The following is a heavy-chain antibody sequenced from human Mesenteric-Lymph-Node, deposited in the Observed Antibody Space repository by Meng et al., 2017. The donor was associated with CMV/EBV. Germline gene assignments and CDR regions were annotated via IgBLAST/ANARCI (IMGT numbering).Heavy chain of an antibody. Sequence: GGSLRLSCAASGFTFSRYWMHWVRQAPGKGLVWVARISGDGSATTYADSVKGRFTISRDNAKNSLYLQMNSLRAEDTAVYYCASDCSSTSCYPAKYYFDYWGQGTLVTVSS. CDR1: GFTFSRYW. CDR2: ISGDGSAT. J-gene: IGHJ4*02. D-gene: IGHD2-2*01. V-gene: IGHV3-74*01. CDR3: ASDCSSTSCYPAKYYFDY.